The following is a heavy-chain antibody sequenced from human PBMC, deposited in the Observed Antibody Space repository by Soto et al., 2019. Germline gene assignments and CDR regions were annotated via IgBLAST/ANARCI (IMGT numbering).Heavy chain of an antibody. CDR2: INPILSMS. J-gene: IGHJ4*02. D-gene: IGHD3-10*01. V-gene: IGHV1-69*02. Sequence: QVQLVQSGAEVRKPGSSVKVSCKASGDTFSFYSIHWVRQAPGLGLEWMGRINPILSMSNYAQRFQGRVTMTADKSTSTAYMKRSGLRSEDTAIYYCASSYGSGYRAFDYGGQGALVTVSS. CDR3: ASSYGSGYRAFDY. CDR1: GDTFSFYS.